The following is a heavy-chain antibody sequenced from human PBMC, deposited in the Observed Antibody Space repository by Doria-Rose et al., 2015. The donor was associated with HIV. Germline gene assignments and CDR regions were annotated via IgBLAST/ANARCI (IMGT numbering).Heavy chain of an antibody. CDR3: ARGLLRGGWNDVDYYYGMDV. J-gene: IGHJ6*02. D-gene: IGHD1-1*01. CDR1: GGSFSGYY. V-gene: IGHV4-34*01. CDR2: INHSGST. Sequence: QVQLQESGAGLVKPSETLSLTCAVFGGSFSGYYWSWIRQPPGKGLEWIGEINHSGSTNYKTSLKSRVTISLDMSKNLCTLRLSLVTAADTAVYYCARGLLRGGWNDVDYYYGMDVWGQGTTVTVSS.